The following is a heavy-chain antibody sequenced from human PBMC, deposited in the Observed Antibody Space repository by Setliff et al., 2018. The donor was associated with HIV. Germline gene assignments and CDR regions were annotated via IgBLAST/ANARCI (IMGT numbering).Heavy chain of an antibody. Sequence: SETLSLTCSVSGGSISSGDYYWSWIRQPPGKGLEWIGYIYYSGSTYYNPSLKSRVTISVDTSKNQFSLKLSSVTAADTAVYYCARSMYYYDSSGAPGYWGQGTLVTVSS. CDR1: GGSISSGDYY. J-gene: IGHJ4*02. CDR2: IYYSGST. D-gene: IGHD3-22*01. V-gene: IGHV4-30-4*08. CDR3: ARSMYYYDSSGAPGY.